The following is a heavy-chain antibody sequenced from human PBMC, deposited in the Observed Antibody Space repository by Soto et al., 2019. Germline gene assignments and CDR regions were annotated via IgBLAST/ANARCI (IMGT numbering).Heavy chain of an antibody. V-gene: IGHV3-33*01. CDR1: GFTFTSYG. CDR2: IWYDGSNK. D-gene: IGHD3-3*01. CDR3: ARHRRFLEWLDY. J-gene: IGHJ4*02. Sequence: QMHLVESGGGVVQPGRSLTLSCVASGFTFTSYGIHWVRQAPGKGLEWVAVIWYDGSNKYYGDSVKGRFSISRDNSKNTVYLQMNSLRAEDTAVYYCARHRRFLEWLDYWGQGTLVSVSS.